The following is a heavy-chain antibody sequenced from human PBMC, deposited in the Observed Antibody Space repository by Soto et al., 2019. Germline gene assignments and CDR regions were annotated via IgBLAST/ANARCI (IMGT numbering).Heavy chain of an antibody. Sequence: PGGSLRLSCAASGFTFSSYAMSRVRQAPGQGLEWVSAISGSGGSTYYADSVKGRFTISRDNSKNTLYLQMNSLRAEDTAVYYCAKNSGFDYYDSSGYYYIWHAFDIWGQGTMVT. J-gene: IGHJ3*02. CDR1: GFTFSSYA. CDR2: ISGSGGST. V-gene: IGHV3-23*01. CDR3: AKNSGFDYYDSSGYYYIWHAFDI. D-gene: IGHD3-22*01.